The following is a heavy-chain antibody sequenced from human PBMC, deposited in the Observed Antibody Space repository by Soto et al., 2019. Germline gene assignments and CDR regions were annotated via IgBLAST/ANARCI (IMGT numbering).Heavy chain of an antibody. CDR3: ARDLIAVAVINDYYYYGMDV. Sequence: QVQLVESGGGVVQPGRSLRLSCAASGFTFSSYGMHWVRQAPGKGLEWVAVIWYDGSNKYYADSVKGRFTISRDNSKNTLYLQMNSLRAEDTAVYYCARDLIAVAVINDYYYYGMDVWGQGTTVTVSS. V-gene: IGHV3-33*01. D-gene: IGHD6-19*01. J-gene: IGHJ6*02. CDR1: GFTFSSYG. CDR2: IWYDGSNK.